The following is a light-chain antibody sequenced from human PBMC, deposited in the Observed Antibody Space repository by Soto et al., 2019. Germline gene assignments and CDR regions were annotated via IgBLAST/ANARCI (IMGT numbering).Light chain of an antibody. Sequence: DIVMTQSPDSLAVSLGERATLSCRASQSVSSSYLAWYQQKPGQAPRLLIYGASSRATGIPDRFSGSGSGTDFTLTISRLEPEDFAVYYCQQYGSSQTFGQGTKVDIK. J-gene: IGKJ1*01. CDR3: QQYGSSQT. CDR1: QSVSSSY. CDR2: GAS. V-gene: IGKV3-20*01.